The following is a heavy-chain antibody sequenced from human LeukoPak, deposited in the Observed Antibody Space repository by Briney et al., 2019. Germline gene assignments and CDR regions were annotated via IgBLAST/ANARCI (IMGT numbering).Heavy chain of an antibody. V-gene: IGHV3-73*01. CDR1: GVTFSGSD. Sequence: GGSLRLSCAASGVTFSGSDMHWVRQASGQGLEWVGRIRSKANSYATAYAASVKGRFTISRDDSKNTAYLQMNSLKTEDTAVYYCALGYCSSTSCRWGLRGYYYYGMDVWGQGTTVTVSS. J-gene: IGHJ6*02. D-gene: IGHD2-2*01. CDR2: IRSKANSYAT. CDR3: ALGYCSSTSCRWGLRGYYYYGMDV.